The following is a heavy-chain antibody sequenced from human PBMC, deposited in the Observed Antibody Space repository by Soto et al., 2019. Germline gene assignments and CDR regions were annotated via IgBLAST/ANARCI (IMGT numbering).Heavy chain of an antibody. D-gene: IGHD6-19*01. Sequence: SPTLSLTCAISGDSVSSNSVSWNWIRQSPSRGLEWLGRTYYRSKWYDDYALSVKSRITINPDTSKNQVSLQLNSVTPDDTAVYYCARELGIAVANYDYWGQGTRGTVS. V-gene: IGHV6-1*01. J-gene: IGHJ4*02. CDR3: ARELGIAVANYDY. CDR2: TYYRSKWYD. CDR1: GDSVSSNSVS.